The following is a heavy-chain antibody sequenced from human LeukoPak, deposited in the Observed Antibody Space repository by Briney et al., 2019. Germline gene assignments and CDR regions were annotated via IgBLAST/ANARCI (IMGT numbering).Heavy chain of an antibody. V-gene: IGHV3-33*01. J-gene: IGHJ4*02. D-gene: IGHD3-22*01. Sequence: GRSLRLSCAASGFTFSSYGMHWVRQAPGKGLEWVAVIWYDGSNKYYADSMKGRFTISRDNSKNTLYLQMNSLRAEDTAVYYCARAPSPLLLYDYWGQGTLVTVSS. CDR3: ARAPSPLLLYDY. CDR1: GFTFSSYG. CDR2: IWYDGSNK.